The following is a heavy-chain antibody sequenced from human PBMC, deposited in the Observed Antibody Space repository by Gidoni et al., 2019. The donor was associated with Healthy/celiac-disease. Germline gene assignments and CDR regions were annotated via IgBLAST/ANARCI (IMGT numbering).Heavy chain of an antibody. D-gene: IGHD2-15*01. Sequence: EVQLLESGGGLVQPGGSLRLSCAASGFTLSSYAMRWVRQAPGKGLGWVSAISGSGGSTYYADSVKGRFTISRDNSKNTLYLQMNSLRAEDTAVYYCASLYCSGGSCYSGKKYFQHWGQGTLVTVSS. CDR1: GFTLSSYA. J-gene: IGHJ1*01. V-gene: IGHV3-23*01. CDR2: ISGSGGST. CDR3: ASLYCSGGSCYSGKKYFQH.